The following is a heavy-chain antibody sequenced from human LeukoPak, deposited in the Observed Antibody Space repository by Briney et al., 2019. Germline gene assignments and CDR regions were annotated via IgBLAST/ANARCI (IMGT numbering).Heavy chain of an antibody. V-gene: IGHV3-30*02. CDR1: GFTFSSYG. Sequence: PGRSLRLSCAASGFTFSSYGMHWVRQAPGKGLEWVAFIRYDGSNKYYADSVKGRFAISRDNSKNTLYLQMNSLRAEDTAVYYCAKVLRFLGTFDYWGQGTLVTVSS. CDR3: AKVLRFLGTFDY. D-gene: IGHD3-3*01. J-gene: IGHJ4*02. CDR2: IRYDGSNK.